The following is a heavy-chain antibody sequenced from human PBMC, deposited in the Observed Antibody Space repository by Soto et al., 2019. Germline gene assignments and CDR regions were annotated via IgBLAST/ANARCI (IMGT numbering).Heavy chain of an antibody. CDR2: IKQDGSET. CDR3: ARIDDSAWYTRDY. V-gene: IGHV3-7*01. CDR1: GFSFSSYW. J-gene: IGHJ4*02. D-gene: IGHD6-19*01. Sequence: LRRSCGASGFSFSSYWMNWVRQAPGKGLEWVANIKQDGSETSYVDSVKGRFTISRDNAKNSLYLQMNSLRAEDTAVYYCARIDDSAWYTRDYWGQGTLVTVSS.